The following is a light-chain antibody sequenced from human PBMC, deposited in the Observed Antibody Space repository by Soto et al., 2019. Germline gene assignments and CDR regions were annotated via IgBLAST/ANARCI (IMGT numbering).Light chain of an antibody. CDR3: QQHGSSQT. CDR1: QSVSSTY. Sequence: EIVLTQSPGTLYLSPGEGAALSCRASQSVSSTYLAWYQQKPGQAPRLLIYGASSRATGIPDRFSGSGSGTDFTLTISRLEPEDFAVYYCQQHGSSQTFGGGTKVDIK. J-gene: IGKJ4*01. CDR2: GAS. V-gene: IGKV3-20*01.